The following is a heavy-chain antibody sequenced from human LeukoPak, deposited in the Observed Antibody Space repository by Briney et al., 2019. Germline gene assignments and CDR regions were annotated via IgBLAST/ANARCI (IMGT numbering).Heavy chain of an antibody. D-gene: IGHD6-19*01. CDR3: AAVQGWSNWFDP. V-gene: IGHV1-69*05. J-gene: IGHJ5*02. CDR1: GGTFSSYA. CDR2: IIPIFGTA. Sequence: SVKVSCKASGGTFSSYAISWVRQAPGQGLEWMGGIIPIFGTANYAQKFQGRVTITTDESTSTAYMELSSLRSEDTAVYYCAAVQGWSNWFDPWGPGTLVTVSS.